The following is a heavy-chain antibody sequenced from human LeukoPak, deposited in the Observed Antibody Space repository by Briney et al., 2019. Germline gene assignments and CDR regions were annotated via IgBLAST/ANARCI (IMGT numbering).Heavy chain of an antibody. Sequence: GGSLRLSCAASGFTFSGSAIHWVRQSSGKGLEWVSPIRSKVNSYATAYAASVRGRFTISRDDSKNTAYLQMNSLKSKDTAVYYCTRHTIAAAGTAGDYWGQGTLVTVSS. CDR3: TRHTIAAAGTAGDY. CDR1: GFTFSGSA. J-gene: IGHJ4*02. CDR2: IRSKVNSYAT. V-gene: IGHV3-73*01. D-gene: IGHD6-13*01.